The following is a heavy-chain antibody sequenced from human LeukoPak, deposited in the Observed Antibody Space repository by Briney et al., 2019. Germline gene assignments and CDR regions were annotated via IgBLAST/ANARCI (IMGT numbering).Heavy chain of an antibody. CDR1: GGSFSGYY. D-gene: IGHD3-16*01. V-gene: IGHV4-34*01. Sequence: SETLSFTCAVYGGSFSGYYWSWIRQPPGKGLEWIGEINHSGSTNYNPSLKSRVTISVDTSKNQFSLKLSSVTAADTAVYYCASLRSRDYWGQGTLVTVSS. CDR2: INHSGST. J-gene: IGHJ4*02. CDR3: ASLRSRDY.